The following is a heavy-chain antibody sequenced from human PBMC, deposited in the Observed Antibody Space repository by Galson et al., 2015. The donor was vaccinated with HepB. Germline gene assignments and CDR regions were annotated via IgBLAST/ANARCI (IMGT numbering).Heavy chain of an antibody. CDR3: ARDIVVVPAPIPDWFDP. D-gene: IGHD2-2*02. Sequence: QSGAEVKKPGESLRISCKGSGYNFTSYWISWVRQMPGKGLEWMGRIDPSDSYTDYSSSFQGHVTISTDKSISTAYLQWSSLKASDTAMYYCARDIVVVPAPIPDWFDPWGQGTLVTVSS. CDR1: GYNFTSYW. CDR2: IDPSDSYT. J-gene: IGHJ5*02. V-gene: IGHV5-10-1*01.